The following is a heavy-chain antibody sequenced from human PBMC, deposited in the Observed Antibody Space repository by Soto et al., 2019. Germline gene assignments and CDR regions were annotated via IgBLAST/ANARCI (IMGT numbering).Heavy chain of an antibody. CDR1: GFTFSTYA. CDR3: ATRHLSYCSGGTCNPFDF. CDR2: ISVSGDST. J-gene: IGHJ4*02. V-gene: IGHV3-23*01. D-gene: IGHD2-15*01. Sequence: EVQLLESGGGLVQPGGSLRLSCAASGFTFSTYAMNWVGQAPGKGLEWVSTISVSGDSTYFADSVRGRFTISRDNSKNTVYLQMNSLRADDTAMYYCATRHLSYCSGGTCNPFDFWGQGTLVTVSS.